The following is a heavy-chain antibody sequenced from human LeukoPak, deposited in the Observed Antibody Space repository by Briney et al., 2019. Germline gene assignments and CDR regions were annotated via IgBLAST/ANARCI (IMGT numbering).Heavy chain of an antibody. V-gene: IGHV4-39*07. CDR1: GGSISSSSYY. CDR3: ARDERAAAGIRFDY. Sequence: PSETLSLTCTVSGGSISSSSYYWGWIRQPPGKGLEWIGSIYYSGSTYYNPSLKSRVTISVDTSKNQFSLKLSSVTAADTAVYYCARDERAAAGIRFDYWGQGTLVTVSS. D-gene: IGHD6-13*01. CDR2: IYYSGST. J-gene: IGHJ4*02.